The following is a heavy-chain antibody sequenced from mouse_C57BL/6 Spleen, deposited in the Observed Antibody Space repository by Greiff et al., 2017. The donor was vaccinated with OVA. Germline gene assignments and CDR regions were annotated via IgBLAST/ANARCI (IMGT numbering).Heavy chain of an antibody. V-gene: IGHV1-69*01. CDR3: ARRLAWLMDY. Sequence: QVQLQQPGAELVMPGASVKLSCKASGYTFTSYWMHWVKQRPGQGLEWIGEIDPSDSYTNYNQKFKGKSTLTVDKSSSTAYMQLSSLTSEDSAVYYCARRLAWLMDYWGQGTSVTVSS. CDR2: IDPSDSYT. CDR1: GYTFTSYW. J-gene: IGHJ4*01. D-gene: IGHD2-2*01.